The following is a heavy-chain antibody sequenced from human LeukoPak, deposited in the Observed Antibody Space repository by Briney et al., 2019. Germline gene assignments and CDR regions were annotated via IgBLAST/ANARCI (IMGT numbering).Heavy chain of an antibody. CDR2: ISSSGSII. CDR3: ARGQYTSDWYYFDY. CDR1: GFTFNSYE. D-gene: IGHD6-19*01. J-gene: IGHJ4*02. V-gene: IGHV3-48*03. Sequence: PGGSPRLSCAASGFTFNSYEMNWVRQAPGQGLEWLSFISSSGSIIYYADSMSGRFTISRDNAKNSLYLQMNSLRAEDTAVYYCARGQYTSDWYYFDYWGQGTRVTVSS.